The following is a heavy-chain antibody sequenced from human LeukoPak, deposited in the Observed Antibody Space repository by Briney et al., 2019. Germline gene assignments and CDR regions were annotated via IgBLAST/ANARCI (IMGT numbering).Heavy chain of an antibody. V-gene: IGHV3-23*01. J-gene: IGHJ4*02. CDR1: GFTFGDYA. Sequence: ERSLRLSCAASGFTFGDYAMSWVRQAPGKGLEWVSAISGSGGSTYYADSVKGRFTISRDNSKNTLYLQMNSLRAEDTAVYYCCLSLDYWGQGTLVTVSS. D-gene: IGHD3-3*02. CDR3: CLSLDY. CDR2: ISGSGGST.